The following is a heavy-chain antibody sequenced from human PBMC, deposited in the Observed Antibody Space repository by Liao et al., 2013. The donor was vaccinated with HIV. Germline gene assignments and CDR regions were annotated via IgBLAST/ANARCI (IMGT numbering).Heavy chain of an antibody. J-gene: IGHJ6*03. CDR2: IYYSENT. V-gene: IGHV4-39*07. CDR3: ARVRRDDFWSAYYGYYYYMDV. Sequence: HLQLQESGPGLVKPSETLSLTCTVSGGSVSSSDYYWGWIRHAPRGRGWSGVGSIYYSENTYYNPSLKSRVTISVDTSKNHFSLNLTSVTAADTAVYYCARVRRDDFWSAYYGYYYYMDVWGERDHGHRLL. CDR1: GGSVSSSDYY. D-gene: IGHD3-3*01.